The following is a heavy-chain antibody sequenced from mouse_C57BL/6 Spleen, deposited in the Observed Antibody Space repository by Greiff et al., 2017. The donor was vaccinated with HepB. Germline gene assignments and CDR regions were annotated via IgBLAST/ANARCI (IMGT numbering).Heavy chain of an antibody. CDR3: ARDRRGSTMVTDWYFDV. Sequence: EVQVVESEGGLVQPGSSMKLSCTASGFTFSDYYMAWVRQVPEKGLEWVANINYDGSSTYYLDSLKSRFIISRDNAKNILYLQMSSLKSEDTATYYCARDRRGSTMVTDWYFDVWGTGTTVTVSS. CDR1: GFTFSDYY. CDR2: INYDGSST. J-gene: IGHJ1*03. V-gene: IGHV5-16*01. D-gene: IGHD2-2*01.